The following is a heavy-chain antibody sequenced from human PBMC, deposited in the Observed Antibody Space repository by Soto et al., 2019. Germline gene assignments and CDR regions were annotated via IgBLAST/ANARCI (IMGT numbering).Heavy chain of an antibody. D-gene: IGHD2-15*01. CDR1: GYTFTDYY. J-gene: IGHJ6*02. CDR2: VNPNSGGT. Sequence: ASVKVSCKASGYTFTDYYIHWVRQAPGQGLEWMGWVNPNSGGTNYAQKFQGWVIMTRDTSISTVYMELSSLKSDDMAVYYCAREGAATANYGMDVWGQGTTVT. CDR3: AREGAATANYGMDV. V-gene: IGHV1-2*04.